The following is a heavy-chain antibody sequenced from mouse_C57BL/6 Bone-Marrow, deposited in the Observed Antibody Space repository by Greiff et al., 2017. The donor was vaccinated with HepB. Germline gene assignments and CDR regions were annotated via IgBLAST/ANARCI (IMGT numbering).Heavy chain of an antibody. CDR2: IDPETGGT. CDR1: GYTFTDYE. V-gene: IGHV1-15*01. Sequence: VKLVESGAELVRPGASVTLSCKASGYTFTDYEMHWVKQTPVHGLEWIGAIDPETGGTAYNQKFKGKAILTADKSSSTAYMELRSLTSEDSAVYYCTKTGGLRRGFAYWGQGTLVTVSA. D-gene: IGHD2-2*01. J-gene: IGHJ3*01. CDR3: TKTGGLRRGFAY.